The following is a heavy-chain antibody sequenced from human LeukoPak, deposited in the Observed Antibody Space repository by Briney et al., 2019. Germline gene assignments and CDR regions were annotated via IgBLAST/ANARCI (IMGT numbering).Heavy chain of an antibody. CDR1: GLTFNSHW. J-gene: IGHJ3*01. CDR2: IHDGWRST. CDR3: ARVLGVTTGYNAIDV. Sequence: GRSLRLSCAASGLTFNSHWMNWVRQAPGKGLVEVSRIHDGWRSTVYADSVKGRFTISRDNARNTLDLQMTSLRVEDTAVYYCARVLGVTTGYNAIDVWGQGTMVTVSS. D-gene: IGHD3-9*01. V-gene: IGHV3-74*01.